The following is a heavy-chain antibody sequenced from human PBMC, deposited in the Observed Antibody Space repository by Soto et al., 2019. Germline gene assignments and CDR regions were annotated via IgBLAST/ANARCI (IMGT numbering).Heavy chain of an antibody. J-gene: IGHJ6*03. V-gene: IGHV3-11*01. CDR2: ISSSGSTI. CDR3: AGTLGYCSGGRCPMVYYYYYYMDV. CDR1: RFPFSDYD. Sequence: PGGSLRLACAASRFPFSDYDMSWIRTATGKGLEWVSYISSSGSTIYYADSVKGRFTISRDNAKNSLYLQMNSLRAEDTAVYYCAGTLGYCSGGRCPMVYYYYYYMDVWGKGTTVTVSS. D-gene: IGHD2-15*01.